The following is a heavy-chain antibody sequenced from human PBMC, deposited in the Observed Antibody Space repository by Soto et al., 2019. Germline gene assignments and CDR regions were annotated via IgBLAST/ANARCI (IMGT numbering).Heavy chain of an antibody. CDR2: IIPIFGTA. CDR3: ARDPQVGYYYYYYGMDV. D-gene: IGHD2-15*01. V-gene: IGHV1-69*12. Sequence: QVKLVQSGAEVKKPGSSVKVSCKASGGTFSSYAISWVRQAPGQGLEWMGGIIPIFGTANYAQKFQGRVTITAVESTSTAYMELSSLRSEDTAVYYCARDPQVGYYYYYYGMDVWGQGTTVTVSS. CDR1: GGTFSSYA. J-gene: IGHJ6*02.